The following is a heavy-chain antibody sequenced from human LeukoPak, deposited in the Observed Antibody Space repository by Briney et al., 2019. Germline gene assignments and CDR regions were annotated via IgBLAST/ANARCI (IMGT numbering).Heavy chain of an antibody. D-gene: IGHD7-27*01. J-gene: IGHJ4*02. CDR2: SLPVGPP. V-gene: IGHV4-39*02. CDR1: GASITNEDFF. Sequence: SETLSLTCAVTGASITNEDFFWGWSASPQGRYWSGLGLSLPVGPPNSPSLRSRLTISVDTSKNHFSLKLTSVTAADTAVYYCVAEVEAADSPLGHLNFDSWGQGILASVSS. CDR3: VAEVEAADSPLGHLNFDS.